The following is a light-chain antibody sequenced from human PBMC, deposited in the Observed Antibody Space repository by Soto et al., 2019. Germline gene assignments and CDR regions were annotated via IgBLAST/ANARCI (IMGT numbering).Light chain of an antibody. V-gene: IGLV1-40*01. CDR1: SSNIGAGYD. CDR2: GNS. J-gene: IGLJ1*01. Sequence: QSVLTQPPSVSGAPGQRVTISCTGSSSNIGAGYDVHWYQQLPGTAPKLLIYGNSNRPSGVPDRFSGSKSGTSASLAITGLQAEDEADYYCQSYASSLSAFYVFGTGTKATVL. CDR3: QSYASSLSAFYV.